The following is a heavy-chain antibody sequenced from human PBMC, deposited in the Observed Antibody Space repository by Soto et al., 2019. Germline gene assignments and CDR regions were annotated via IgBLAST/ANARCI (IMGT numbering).Heavy chain of an antibody. J-gene: IGHJ4*02. CDR2: IYFSGST. CDR3: ARVLCSGGSFYFDY. V-gene: IGHV4-31*03. Sequence: SETLSLTCTVSGGSIISGAYYWSWIRQHPGKGLEWIGYIYFSGSTYYNPSLKSRVSISVDTSKNQFSLKLSSVTATDTAVYYCARVLCSGGSFYFDYWGQGTLVTVS. CDR1: GGSIISGAYY. D-gene: IGHD2-15*01.